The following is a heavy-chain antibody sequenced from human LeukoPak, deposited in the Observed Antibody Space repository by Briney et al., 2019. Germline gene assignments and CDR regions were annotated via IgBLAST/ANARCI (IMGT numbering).Heavy chain of an antibody. CDR2: IYTSGST. CDR1: GGSISSYY. J-gene: IGHJ3*02. CDR3: ARDRVVVVATDAFDI. V-gene: IGHV4-4*07. Sequence: SETLSLTCTVSGGSISSYYWSWIRQPAGKGLEWIGRIYTSGSTNYNPSLKSRVTMSVDTSKNQFSLKLSSVTAADTAVYYCARDRVVVVATDAFDIWGQGTMVTVSS. D-gene: IGHD2-15*01.